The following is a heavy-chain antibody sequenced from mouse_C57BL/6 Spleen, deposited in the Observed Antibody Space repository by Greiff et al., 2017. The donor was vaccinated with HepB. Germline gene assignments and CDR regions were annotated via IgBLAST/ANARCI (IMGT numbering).Heavy chain of an antibody. D-gene: IGHD4-1*01. CDR2: ISSGSSTI. Sequence: EVKLMESGGGLVKPGGSLKLSCAASGFTFSDYGMHWVRQAPEKGLEWVAYISSGSSTIYYADTVKGRFTISRDNAKNTLFLQMTSLRSEDTAMYYCAREAGTLYFDYWSQGTTLTVSS. V-gene: IGHV5-17*01. CDR1: GFTFSDYG. CDR3: AREAGTLYFDY. J-gene: IGHJ2*01.